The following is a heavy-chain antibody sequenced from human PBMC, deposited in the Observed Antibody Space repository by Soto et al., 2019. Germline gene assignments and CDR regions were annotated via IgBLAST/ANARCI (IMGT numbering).Heavy chain of an antibody. CDR2: IYYSGST. Sequence: LTCTVSGGSISSYYWSWIRQPPGKGLEWIGYIYYSGSTNYNPSLKSRVTISVDTSKNQFSLKLSSVTAADTAVYYCARDRGGHYYGSGSYYKAPFLYGMDVWGQGTTVTVSS. CDR3: ARDRGGHYYGSGSYYKAPFLYGMDV. V-gene: IGHV4-59*01. D-gene: IGHD3-10*01. CDR1: GGSISSYY. J-gene: IGHJ6*02.